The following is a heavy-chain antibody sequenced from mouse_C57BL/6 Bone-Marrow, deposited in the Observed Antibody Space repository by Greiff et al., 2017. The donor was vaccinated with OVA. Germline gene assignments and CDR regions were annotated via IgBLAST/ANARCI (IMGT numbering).Heavy chain of an antibody. V-gene: IGHV1-64*01. Sequence: QVQLQQPGAELVKPGASVKLSCKASGYTFTSYWMHWVKQRPGQGLEWIGMIHPNSGSTNYNEKFKSKATLTVDKSSSTAYMQLSSLTSEDSAVYYCARSRYYGSSLAWFAYWGQGTLVTVSA. CDR2: IHPNSGST. CDR1: GYTFTSYW. D-gene: IGHD1-1*01. J-gene: IGHJ3*01. CDR3: ARSRYYGSSLAWFAY.